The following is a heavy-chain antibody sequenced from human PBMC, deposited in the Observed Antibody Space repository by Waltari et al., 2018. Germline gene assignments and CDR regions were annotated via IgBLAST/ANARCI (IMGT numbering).Heavy chain of an antibody. CDR3: ARDRDTHGYFEA. CDR2: INPGSGNT. Sequence: QVQLVQSGAEVKKPGASVQVSCKASGYTFTTYVVHWLRQAAGHSLEWLGRINPGSGNTRYKERFQGRLTINRDTSANTVYINLSSLRSEDSAMYFCARDRDTHGYFEAWGQGTLVTVSS. V-gene: IGHV1-3*01. CDR1: GYTFTTYV. J-gene: IGHJ4*02. D-gene: IGHD3-10*01.